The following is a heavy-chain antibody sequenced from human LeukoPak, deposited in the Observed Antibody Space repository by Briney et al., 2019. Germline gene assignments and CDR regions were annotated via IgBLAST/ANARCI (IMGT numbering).Heavy chain of an antibody. CDR1: GDSISGDY. Sequence: SETLSLTCTVSGDSISGDYWSWIRQPAGKGLEWIGRVYTSGSTSFNPSLKSRVTMSVDTSKNQFSLKLASVTAADTAVYYCARYSSGWSSDHWFDPWGQGSLVTVSS. V-gene: IGHV4-4*07. CDR2: VYTSGST. J-gene: IGHJ5*02. D-gene: IGHD6-19*01. CDR3: ARYSSGWSSDHWFDP.